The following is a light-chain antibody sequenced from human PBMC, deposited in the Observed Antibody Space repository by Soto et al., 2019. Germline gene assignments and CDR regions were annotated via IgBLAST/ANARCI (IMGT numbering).Light chain of an antibody. J-gene: IGKJ2*01. Sequence: EIVMTQSPATLSVSPGERATLSCRASQSVSSNLAWYQHKPGQAPRLLIYGASTRATGIPARFSGSGSGTEFTLTISSLQSEDFAVYYCQQYNNWPPNTLGQGTKVDI. CDR3: QQYNNWPPNT. CDR2: GAS. CDR1: QSVSSN. V-gene: IGKV3-15*01.